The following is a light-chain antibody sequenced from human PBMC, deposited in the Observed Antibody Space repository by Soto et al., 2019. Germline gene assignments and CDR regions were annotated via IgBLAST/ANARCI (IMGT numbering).Light chain of an antibody. Sequence: QSALTQPVSVSGSPGQSITISCTGTSSDVGGYNYVSWYQQHPGKAPKLMIYEVTKRPSGVSNRFSGSKSGNTASLTISGLQAEDESDYYCSSDTSISTLVFGGGTKLTVL. J-gene: IGLJ2*01. CDR2: EVT. CDR3: SSDTSISTLV. V-gene: IGLV2-14*01. CDR1: SSDVGGYNY.